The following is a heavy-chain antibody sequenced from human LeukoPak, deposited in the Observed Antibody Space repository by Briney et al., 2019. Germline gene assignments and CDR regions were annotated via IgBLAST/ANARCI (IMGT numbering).Heavy chain of an antibody. CDR1: GYTFSSYG. V-gene: IGHV1-2*02. J-gene: IGHJ4*02. CDR2: INPNSGGT. D-gene: IGHD2-21*02. Sequence: GASLKVSCKASGYTFSSYGISWVRQAPGQGLEWMGWINPNSGGTNYAQKFQSRVTMTRDTSISTAYMELSRLRSDDTAVYYCTCGGTAFDYWGQGTLVTVSS. CDR3: TCGGTAFDY.